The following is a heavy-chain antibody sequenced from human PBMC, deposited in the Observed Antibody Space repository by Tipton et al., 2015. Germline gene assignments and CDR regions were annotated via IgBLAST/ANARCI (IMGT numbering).Heavy chain of an antibody. J-gene: IGHJ5*02. CDR3: ARDYVYNWFDP. Sequence: GSLRLSCTVSGGSISSYYWSWIRQPPGKGLEWIGYIYYSGSTNYNPSLKSRLTISVDTSKNQFSLKLSSVTAADTAVYYCARDYVYNWFDPWGQGTLVTVSS. CDR2: IYYSGST. V-gene: IGHV4-59*01. CDR1: GGSISSYY. D-gene: IGHD3-10*02.